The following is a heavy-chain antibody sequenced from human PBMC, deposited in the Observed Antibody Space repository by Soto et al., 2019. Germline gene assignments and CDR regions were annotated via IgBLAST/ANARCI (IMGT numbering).Heavy chain of an antibody. J-gene: IGHJ4*02. V-gene: IGHV1-18*01. CDR2: ISAYNGNT. CDR1: GYTFTSYG. CDR3: ARGGTLAYYDYVWGSYRPFDY. Sequence: QVQLVQSGAEVKKPGASVKVSCKASGYTFTSYGISWVRQAPGQGLEWMGWISAYNGNTNYAQKLQGRVTMTTDTSTSTAYMELRSLRSDDTAVYYCARGGTLAYYDYVWGSYRPFDYWGQGTLVTVSS. D-gene: IGHD3-16*02.